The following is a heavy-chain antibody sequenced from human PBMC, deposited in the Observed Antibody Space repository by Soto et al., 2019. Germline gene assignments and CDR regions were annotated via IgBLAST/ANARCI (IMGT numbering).Heavy chain of an antibody. CDR1: GGSISGYY. CDR3: ARTNTIGQYYGMDV. CDR2: IYYSGST. D-gene: IGHD1-1*01. V-gene: IGHV4-59*12. J-gene: IGHJ6*02. Sequence: SETLSLTCTVSGGSISGYYWSWIRQPPGKGLEWIGYIYYSGSTNYNPSLKSRVTISVDTSKNQFSLKLSSVTAEDTAVYYCARTNTIGQYYGMDVWGQGSTVTVSS.